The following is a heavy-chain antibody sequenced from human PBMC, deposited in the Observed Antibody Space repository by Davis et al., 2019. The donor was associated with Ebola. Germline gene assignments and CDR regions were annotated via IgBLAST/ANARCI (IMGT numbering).Heavy chain of an antibody. V-gene: IGHV4-59*01. CDR2: IHYSGST. D-gene: IGHD3-9*01. CDR1: GGSISSYY. J-gene: IGHJ3*02. CDR3: ARRGTYYDILTGYYHGAFDI. Sequence: SETLSLTCTVPGGSISSYYWSWIRQPPGKGLEWIGYIHYSGSTNYNPSLKSRITISVDTSKNQFSLKLSSVTAADTAVYYCARRGTYYDILTGYYHGAFDIWGQGTMVTVSS.